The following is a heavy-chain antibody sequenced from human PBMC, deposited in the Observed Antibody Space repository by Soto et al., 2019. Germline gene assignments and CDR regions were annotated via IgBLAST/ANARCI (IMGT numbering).Heavy chain of an antibody. CDR1: GGTFSSYT. Sequence: QVQLVQSGAEVKKPGSSVKVSCKASGGTFSSYTISWVRQAPGQGLEWMGRIIPILGIANYAQKFQGRVTITADKSTSTAYMELSSLRSEDTAVYYCARLVRGVPLIDPWGQGTLVTVSS. J-gene: IGHJ5*02. D-gene: IGHD3-10*01. V-gene: IGHV1-69*02. CDR3: ARLVRGVPLIDP. CDR2: IIPILGIA.